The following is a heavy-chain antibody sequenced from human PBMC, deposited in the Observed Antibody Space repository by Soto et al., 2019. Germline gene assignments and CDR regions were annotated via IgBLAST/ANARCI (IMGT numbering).Heavy chain of an antibody. CDR3: ARMKVDSYQFYYAMDV. Sequence: GSGPTLVNPTETLTLTCTVSGFSLTTGKMGVSWIRQPPGKALEWLAHIFSDNERSYSTSLQGRLTISKDTYGSQVVLSMTNVDPVDTATYYCARMKVDSYQFYYAMDVWGQGTTVTVSS. V-gene: IGHV2-26*01. D-gene: IGHD3-9*01. CDR2: IFSDNER. CDR1: GFSLTTGKMG. J-gene: IGHJ6*02.